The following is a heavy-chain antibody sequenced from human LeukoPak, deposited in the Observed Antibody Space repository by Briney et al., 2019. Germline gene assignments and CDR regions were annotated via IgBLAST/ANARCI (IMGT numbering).Heavy chain of an antibody. D-gene: IGHD1-7*01. J-gene: IGHJ4*02. CDR3: ARAGNYRFDY. Sequence: GGSLRLSCTPAGFTFSSYWLHWVRQAPGKGLVWVSRINSDGRTTNYADSVKGRFTISRDNAKSTLYLQMNDLGVEDTAVYYCARAGNYRFDYWGQGTLVTVSS. V-gene: IGHV3-74*01. CDR2: INSDGRTT. CDR1: GFTFSSYW.